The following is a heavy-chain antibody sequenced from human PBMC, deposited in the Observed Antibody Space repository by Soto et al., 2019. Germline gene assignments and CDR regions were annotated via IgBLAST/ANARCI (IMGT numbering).Heavy chain of an antibody. J-gene: IGHJ4*02. CDR3: ATDSLRSLES. CDR1: GHSLGTDC. Sequence: HVQLQESGPGLVRPSETLSLICTVSGHSLGTDCWSCIRPLPRRGLEWVGYMCDSGTTNYNPSRSSRLPIASDSARNQFSLHLNSVTAAVTASYFCATDSLRSLESRGQGTLVTVSS. V-gene: IGHV4-59*01. CDR2: MCDSGTT.